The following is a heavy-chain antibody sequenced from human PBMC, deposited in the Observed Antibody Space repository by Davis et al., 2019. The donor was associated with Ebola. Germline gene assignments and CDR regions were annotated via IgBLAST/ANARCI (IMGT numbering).Heavy chain of an antibody. Sequence: MPSETLSLTCTVSGGSISSSSYYWGWIRQPPGKGLEWLGSIYYSGSTNYNPSLKSRVTISVDTSKNQFSLKLSSVTAADTAVYYCARGGVGATGDYWGQGTLVTVSS. D-gene: IGHD1-26*01. V-gene: IGHV4-39*07. CDR2: IYYSGST. J-gene: IGHJ4*02. CDR3: ARGGVGATGDY. CDR1: GGSISSSSYY.